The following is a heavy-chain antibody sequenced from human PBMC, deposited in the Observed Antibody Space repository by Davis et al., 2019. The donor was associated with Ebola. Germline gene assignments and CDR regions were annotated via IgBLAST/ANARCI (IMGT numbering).Heavy chain of an antibody. CDR2: ISGSGAST. D-gene: IGHD2-8*02. CDR1: GFTFNNYA. J-gene: IGHJ5*02. V-gene: IGHV3-23*01. CDR3: AKDSTGPPITLNWFDP. Sequence: PGGSLRLSCAASGFTFNNYAMRWVRQAPGKGLEWVSGISGSGASTYYADSVKGRFTISRDNSKNTLYLQMSGLRAEDTAVYYCAKDSTGPPITLNWFDPWGQGTLVTVSS.